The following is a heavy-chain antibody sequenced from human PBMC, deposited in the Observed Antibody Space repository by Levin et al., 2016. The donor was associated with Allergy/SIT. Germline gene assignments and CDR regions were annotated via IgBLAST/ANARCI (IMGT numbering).Heavy chain of an antibody. J-gene: IGHJ4*02. Sequence: WVRQAPGQGLEWMGWVNSGNGNTQYSQKFQGRVTITSDTSASTAYMELRSLVFEDTAVYYCAREGVWAIQPYDYWGQGTVVTVSS. CDR2: VNSGNGNT. D-gene: IGHD5-18*01. CDR3: AREGVWAIQPYDY. V-gene: IGHV1-3*01.